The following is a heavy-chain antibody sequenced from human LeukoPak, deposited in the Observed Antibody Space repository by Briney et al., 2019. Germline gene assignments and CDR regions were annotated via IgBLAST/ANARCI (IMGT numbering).Heavy chain of an antibody. CDR2: IWDDGSNK. CDR1: GFTFSSYG. Sequence: GGSLRLSCAAPGFTFSSYGMHWVRQEPGRRVEWVADIWDDGSNKYYAESVKGGVTISRDNSKYTLYLQMNSLRAEDTAVYHCANALWSGYYNPFDYWGQGILVTVSS. J-gene: IGHJ4*02. CDR3: ANALWSGYYNPFDY. D-gene: IGHD3-3*01. V-gene: IGHV3-33*06.